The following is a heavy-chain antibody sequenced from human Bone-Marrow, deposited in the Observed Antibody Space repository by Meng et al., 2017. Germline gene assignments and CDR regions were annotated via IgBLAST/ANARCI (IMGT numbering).Heavy chain of an antibody. V-gene: IGHV3-7*01. CDR2: IKQDGSEK. Sequence: GESLKISCAASGFTFSSYWMSWVRQAPGKGLEWVANIKQDGSEKYYVDSVKGRFTISRDNAKNSLYLQMNSLRAEDTAVYYCARASGYRGYGGFDYWGQGTLVTVSS. CDR3: ARASGYRGYGGFDY. J-gene: IGHJ4*02. D-gene: IGHD5-12*01. CDR1: GFTFSSYW.